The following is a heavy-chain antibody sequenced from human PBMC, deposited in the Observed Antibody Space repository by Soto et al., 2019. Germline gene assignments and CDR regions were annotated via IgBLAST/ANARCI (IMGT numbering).Heavy chain of an antibody. V-gene: IGHV2-26*01. Sequence: QVTLKESGPVLVKPTETLTLTCTVSGFSLNDDKMGVTWIRQAPGKALEWLAHCFSNDEKAYSTSIKSRLTISKDTSKSQVVLIMTNMGPVDTATYFCARMGRTGFYPHYYYGLDVWGQGTAVAVSS. CDR2: CFSNDEK. CDR1: GFSLNDDKMG. D-gene: IGHD3-9*01. J-gene: IGHJ6*02. CDR3: ARMGRTGFYPHYYYGLDV.